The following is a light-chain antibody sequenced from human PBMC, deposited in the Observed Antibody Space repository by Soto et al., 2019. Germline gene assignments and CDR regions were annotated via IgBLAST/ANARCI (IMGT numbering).Light chain of an antibody. V-gene: IGKV3-15*01. CDR3: QQCTTWPPT. J-gene: IGKJ2*01. Sequence: EIVMTQSPATLSLSPGERATLSCRASQSVSSNLAWYQQKPGQAPRLLLCGASTRATGIAARFSGSGSGEYFALTSSSLQSEDFAYYCWQQCTTWPPTFGQGTKLEIK. CDR1: QSVSSN. CDR2: GAS.